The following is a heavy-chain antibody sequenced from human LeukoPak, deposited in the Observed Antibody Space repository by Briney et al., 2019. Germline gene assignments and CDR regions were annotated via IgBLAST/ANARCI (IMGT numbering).Heavy chain of an antibody. J-gene: IGHJ4*02. CDR1: GLTSISNA. V-gene: IGHV3-23*01. CDR3: ASSVGWALRYYFDY. CDR2: ISGSGGST. D-gene: IGHD6-19*01. Sequence: PGGSLSPSSAVYGLTSISNATSWVRQAPGKGMEWVSDISGSGGSTYYEDSVKGRFTISRDNSKNTLYLQMNSLRAEDTAVYYCASSVGWALRYYFDYWGQGTLVTVSS.